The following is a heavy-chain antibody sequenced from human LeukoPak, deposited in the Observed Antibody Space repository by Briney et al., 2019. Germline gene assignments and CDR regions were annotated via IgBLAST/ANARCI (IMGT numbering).Heavy chain of an antibody. CDR1: GFTFSSYA. CDR3: ARGVGYPYFDY. D-gene: IGHD5-18*01. V-gene: IGHV3-23*01. Sequence: GESLRLSCAASGFTFSSYAMSWVRQAPGKGLEWVSAISGSGGSTYYADSVKGRFTISRDNSKNTLYLQMNSLRAEDTAVYYCARGVGYPYFDYWGQGTLVTVSS. CDR2: ISGSGGST. J-gene: IGHJ4*02.